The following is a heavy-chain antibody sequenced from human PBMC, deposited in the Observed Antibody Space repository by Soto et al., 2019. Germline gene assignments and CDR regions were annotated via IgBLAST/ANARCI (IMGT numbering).Heavy chain of an antibody. CDR1: GFTFGDYA. J-gene: IGHJ4*02. D-gene: IGHD2-21*02. Sequence: GGSLRLSCTASGFTFGDYAMSWVRQAPGKGLEWVGFIRSKAYGGTTEYAASVKGRFTISRDDSKSIAYLQMNSLKTEDTAVYYCTRDPPYCGGDCYSGYWGQGTLVTVSS. CDR3: TRDPPYCGGDCYSGY. CDR2: IRSKAYGGTT. V-gene: IGHV3-49*04.